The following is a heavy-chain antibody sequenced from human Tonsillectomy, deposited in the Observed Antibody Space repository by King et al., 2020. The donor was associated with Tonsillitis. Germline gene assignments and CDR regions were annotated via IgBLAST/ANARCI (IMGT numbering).Heavy chain of an antibody. D-gene: IGHD3-22*01. J-gene: IGHJ6*03. CDR2: IYPGDSDT. CDR1: GYIFTSYW. CDR3: ARGKPDPTSMIVVATYYYYYMDV. V-gene: IGHV5-51*03. Sequence: QLVQSGAEVKKPGESLKISCKGSGYIFTSYWIGWVRQMPGKGLEWMGIIYPGDSDTRYSPSFQGQVTISADKSISTAYLQWSSLKASDTAMYYCARGKPDPTSMIVVATYYYYYMDVWGKGTTVTVSS.